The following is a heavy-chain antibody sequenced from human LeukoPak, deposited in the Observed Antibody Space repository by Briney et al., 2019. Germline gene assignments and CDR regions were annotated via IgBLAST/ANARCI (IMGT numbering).Heavy chain of an antibody. V-gene: IGHV3-7*01. Sequence: GGSLRLSCAASGFTFSTYWMSWVRQAPGKGLEWVANIKQDGSEKYYVDSVKGRFTISRDNAKNSVFLQMNSLRVEDTPVYYCVRGGSLHPQSPYWGQGTLVTVSS. CDR1: GFTFSTYW. J-gene: IGHJ4*02. D-gene: IGHD3-16*01. CDR3: VRGGSLHPQSPY. CDR2: IKQDGSEK.